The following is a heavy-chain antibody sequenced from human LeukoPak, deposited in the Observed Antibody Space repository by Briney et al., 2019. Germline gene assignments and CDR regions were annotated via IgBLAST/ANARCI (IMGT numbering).Heavy chain of an antibody. V-gene: IGHV4-61*01. CDR1: GDSISSSTYY. J-gene: IGHJ4*02. D-gene: IGHD4-11*01. Sequence: SETLSLTCTVSGDSISSSTYYWSWIRQPPGKGLEWIGYIYYSGSTNYNPSLKSRVTISVDTSKNQFSLKLSSVTAADTAVYYCAREVSSVIRYFDYWGQGTLVTVSS. CDR3: AREVSSVIRYFDY. CDR2: IYYSGST.